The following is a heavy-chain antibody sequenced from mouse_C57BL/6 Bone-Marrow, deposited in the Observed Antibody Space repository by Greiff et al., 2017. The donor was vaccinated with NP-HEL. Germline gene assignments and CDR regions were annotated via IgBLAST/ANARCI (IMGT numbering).Heavy chain of an antibody. V-gene: IGHV5-4*01. CDR3: ARDHGIYYGNYDAMDY. J-gene: IGHJ4*01. D-gene: IGHD2-1*01. Sequence: EVKLVESGGGLVKPGGSLKLSCAASGFTFSSYAMSWVRQTPEKRLEWVATISDGGSYTYYPDNVKGRSTISRDNAKNNLYLQMSHLESEDTAMYYGARDHGIYYGNYDAMDYWGQGTSVTVSS. CDR1: GFTFSSYA. CDR2: ISDGGSYT.